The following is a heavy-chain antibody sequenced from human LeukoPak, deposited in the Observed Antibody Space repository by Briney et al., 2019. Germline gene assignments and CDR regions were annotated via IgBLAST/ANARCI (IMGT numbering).Heavy chain of an antibody. CDR1: GGSTSSDIYY. J-gene: IGHJ1*01. CDR3: ARHVHYYGSGSYLVAEYFQH. D-gene: IGHD3-10*01. Sequence: PSETLSLTCTVFGGSTSSDIYYWGWVRHPPGKGLEWIGCVYYSESTYYNPSLESRVTISVDTSKNQSSLKLTSVTAADTAVYYCARHVHYYGSGSYLVAEYFQHWGQGTLVTVSS. CDR2: VYYSEST. V-gene: IGHV4-39*01.